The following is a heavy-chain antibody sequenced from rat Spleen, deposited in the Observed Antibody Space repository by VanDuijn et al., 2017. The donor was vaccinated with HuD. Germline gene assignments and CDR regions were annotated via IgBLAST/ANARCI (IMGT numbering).Heavy chain of an antibody. CDR1: GFTFSDYG. Sequence: EVQLVESDGGLVQPGRSLKLSCAASGFTFSDYGMAWVRQAPTKGLEWVATISYGDSSGHSSTYYRDSVKGRFTISTDNAKSTLSLQMDSLRSEDTATYYCATGGTTPNWFAYWGQGTLVTVSS. D-gene: IGHD1-5*01. V-gene: IGHV5-29*01. CDR3: ATGGTTPNWFAY. CDR2: ISYGDSSGHSST. J-gene: IGHJ3*01.